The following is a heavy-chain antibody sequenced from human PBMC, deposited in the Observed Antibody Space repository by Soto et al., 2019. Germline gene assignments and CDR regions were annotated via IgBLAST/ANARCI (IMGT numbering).Heavy chain of an antibody. Sequence: PSETLSLTCAVSGGSISSGGYSWSWIRQPPGKGLEWIGYIYHSGSTYYNPSLKSRVTISVDRSKNQFSLKLSSVTAADTAVYYCARDGVTRSNDYWGQGTLVTVSS. D-gene: IGHD3-16*02. CDR3: ARDGVTRSNDY. CDR1: GGSISSGGYS. CDR2: IYHSGST. J-gene: IGHJ4*02. V-gene: IGHV4-30-2*01.